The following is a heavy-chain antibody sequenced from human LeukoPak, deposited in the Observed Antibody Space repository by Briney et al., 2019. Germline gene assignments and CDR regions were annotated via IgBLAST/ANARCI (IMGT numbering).Heavy chain of an antibody. CDR3: ARDGGNGDYFY. D-gene: IGHD4-17*01. CDR1: GFTFSSYE. V-gene: IGHV3-48*03. CDR2: ISSSGSTI. J-gene: IGHJ4*02. Sequence: GGSLRPSCAASGFTFSSYEMNWVRQAPGKGLEWVSYISSSGSTIYYADSVKGRFTISRDNAKNSLYLQMNSLRAEDTAVYYCARDGGNGDYFYWGQGTLVTVSS.